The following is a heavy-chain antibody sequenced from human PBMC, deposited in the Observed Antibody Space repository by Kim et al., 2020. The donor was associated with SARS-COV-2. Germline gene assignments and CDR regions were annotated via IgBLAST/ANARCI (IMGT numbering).Heavy chain of an antibody. CDR2: ISYDGSNK. CDR3: ASDSSSWPGVFDY. CDR1: GFTFSSYA. D-gene: IGHD6-13*01. J-gene: IGHJ4*02. V-gene: IGHV3-30*04. Sequence: GGSLRLSCAASGFTFSSYAMHWVRQAPGKGLEWVAVISYDGSNKYYADSVKGRFTISRDNSKNTLYLQMNSLRAEDTAVYYCASDSSSWPGVFDYWCQGT.